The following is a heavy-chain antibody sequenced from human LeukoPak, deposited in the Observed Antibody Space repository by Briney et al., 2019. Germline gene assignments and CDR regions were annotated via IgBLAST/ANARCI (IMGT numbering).Heavy chain of an antibody. Sequence: SLRLSCAASGLTFDDYAMHWVRPAPGKGLEWVSGISWNSGSIGYADSVKGRFTISRDNAKNSLYLQMNSLRAEDTAVYYCLQYDSGNIWGQGTLVAVSS. CDR2: ISWNSGSI. V-gene: IGHV3-9*01. J-gene: IGHJ4*02. CDR3: LQYDSGNI. D-gene: IGHD3-10*01. CDR1: GLTFDDYA.